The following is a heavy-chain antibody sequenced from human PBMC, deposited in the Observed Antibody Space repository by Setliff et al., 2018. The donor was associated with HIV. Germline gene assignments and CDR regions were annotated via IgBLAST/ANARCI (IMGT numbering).Heavy chain of an antibody. J-gene: IGHJ4*02. Sequence: GSLRLSCAASGFTFSSYAMSWVRQAPGKGVEWVSTISGSGGSTYYADSVKGRFTISRDNSKNTLYLQMNSLRAEDTAVYYCATRIYVSGSYSRSYYFDYWGQGTLVTVSS. CDR1: GFTFSSYA. V-gene: IGHV3-23*01. CDR3: ATRIYVSGSYSRSYYFDY. CDR2: ISGSGGST. D-gene: IGHD3-10*01.